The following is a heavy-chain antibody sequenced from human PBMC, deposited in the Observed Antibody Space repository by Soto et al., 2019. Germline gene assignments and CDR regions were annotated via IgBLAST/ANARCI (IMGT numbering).Heavy chain of an antibody. CDR2: INHSGST. V-gene: IGHV4-34*01. CDR3: ARGGRSYGDYPD. J-gene: IGHJ4*02. D-gene: IGHD4-17*01. CDR1: GGSFSGYY. Sequence: PSETLSLTCAVYGGSFSGYYWSWIRQPPGKGLEWIGEINHSGSTNYNPSLKSRVTISVDTSKNQFSLKLSSVTAADTAVYYCARGGRSYGDYPDWGQGTLVTLSS.